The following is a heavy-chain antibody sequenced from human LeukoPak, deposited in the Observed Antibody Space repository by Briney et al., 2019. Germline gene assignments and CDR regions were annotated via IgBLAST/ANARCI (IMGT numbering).Heavy chain of an antibody. CDR2: ISYDGSNK. J-gene: IGHJ4*02. V-gene: IGHV3-30-3*01. Sequence: GGSLRLSCAASGFTFSSYAMHWVRQAPGKGLEWVAVISYDGSNKYYADSVKGRFTISRDNSKNTLYLQMNSLRAEDTAAYYCARDEGLVTLGYWGQGTLVTVSS. D-gene: IGHD6-19*01. CDR3: ARDEGLVTLGY. CDR1: GFTFSSYA.